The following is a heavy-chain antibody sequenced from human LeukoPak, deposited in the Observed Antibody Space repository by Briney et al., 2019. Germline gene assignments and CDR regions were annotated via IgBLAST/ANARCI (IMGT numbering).Heavy chain of an antibody. CDR3: ARALLSERSVGLDY. CDR2: INSYGSST. Sequence: GGSLRLSXAASGFTFSSYWMHWVRQVPGKGLVWVSRINSYGSSTNYADSVKGRFTISRDNAKNTLYLQMNSLRAEDTAVYYCARALLSERSVGLDYWGQGTLVTVSS. J-gene: IGHJ4*02. CDR1: GFTFSSYW. D-gene: IGHD3-16*01. V-gene: IGHV3-74*01.